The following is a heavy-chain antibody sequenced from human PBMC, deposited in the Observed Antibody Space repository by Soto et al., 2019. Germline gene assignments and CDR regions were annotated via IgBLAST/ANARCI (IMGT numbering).Heavy chain of an antibody. D-gene: IGHD2-2*01. CDR2: ITGSGIST. CDR1: GFTFSNYA. CDR3: ANADCSSTSCSGFYGMDV. Sequence: EVQLLESGGGLVQPGGSLRLSCATSGFTFSNYAMNWVRQAPGKGLEWVSTITGSGISTYYADSVKGRFTISRDNSKNTLYRQMNSLRAEATAVYYCANADCSSTSCSGFYGMDVWGQGTTVTVSS. V-gene: IGHV3-23*01. J-gene: IGHJ6*02.